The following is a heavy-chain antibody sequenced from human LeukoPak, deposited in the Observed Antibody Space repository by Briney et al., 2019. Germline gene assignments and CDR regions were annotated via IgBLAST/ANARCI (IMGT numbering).Heavy chain of an antibody. CDR1: GFPFSGYW. Sequence: PGGSLRLSCEASGFPFSGYWMHWVRQAPGKGLVWVSRINTDGSSTSYADSVKGRFTISRDNAKNTLYLQMNSLRAEDTAVYYCARVRLRFLGDAFGIWGQGTMVTVSS. CDR3: ARVRLRFLGDAFGI. D-gene: IGHD3-3*01. CDR2: INTDGSST. J-gene: IGHJ3*02. V-gene: IGHV3-74*01.